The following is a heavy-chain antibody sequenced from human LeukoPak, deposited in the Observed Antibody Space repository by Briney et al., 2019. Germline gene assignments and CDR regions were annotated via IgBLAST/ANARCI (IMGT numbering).Heavy chain of an antibody. CDR3: ARDGEGYCTNGVCSFLDY. J-gene: IGHJ4*02. CDR1: GFTFSSYA. Sequence: GRSLRLSCAASGFTFSSYAMHWVRQAPGKGLEWVAVISYDGSNKYYADSVKGRFTISRDNSKNTLYLQMNSLRAEDTAVYYCARDGEGYCTNGVCSFLDYWGQGILVTVSS. D-gene: IGHD2-8*01. V-gene: IGHV3-30-3*01. CDR2: ISYDGSNK.